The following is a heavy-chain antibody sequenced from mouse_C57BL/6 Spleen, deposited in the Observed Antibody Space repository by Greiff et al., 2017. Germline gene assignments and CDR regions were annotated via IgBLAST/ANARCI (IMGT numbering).Heavy chain of an antibody. CDR3: ARGYFDV. CDR1: GYSITSGYY. J-gene: IGHJ1*03. CDR2: ISYDGSN. Sequence: EVQLQESGPGLVKPSQSLSLTCSVTGYSITSGYYWNWIRQFPGNKLEWMGYISYDGSNNYNPSLKNRISITRDTSKNQFFLKVNSVTTEDTATYYCARGYFDVWGTGTTVTVSS. V-gene: IGHV3-6*01.